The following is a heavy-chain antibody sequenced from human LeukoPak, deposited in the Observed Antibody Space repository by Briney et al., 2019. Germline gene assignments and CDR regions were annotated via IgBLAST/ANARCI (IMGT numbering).Heavy chain of an antibody. V-gene: IGHV4-59*12. CDR1: GSSISSYY. J-gene: IGHJ4*02. Sequence: SETLSLTCTVSGSSISSYYWSWIRQPPGKGLEWIGYIYHSGSTYYNPSLKSRVTISVDRSKNQFSLKLSSVTAADTAVYYCARDLYLTGLPDYWGQGTLVTVSS. D-gene: IGHD3-9*01. CDR2: IYHSGST. CDR3: ARDLYLTGLPDY.